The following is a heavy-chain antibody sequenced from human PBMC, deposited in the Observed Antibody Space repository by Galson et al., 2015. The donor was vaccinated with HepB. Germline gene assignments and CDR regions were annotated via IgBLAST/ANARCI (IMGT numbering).Heavy chain of an antibody. CDR3: ARTLLGREAYYFDY. CDR2: IDWDDDK. J-gene: IGHJ4*02. Sequence: PALVKPTQTLTLTCTFSGFSLSTSGMCVSWIRQPPGKALEWLARIDWDDDKYYSTSLKTRLTISKDTSKNQVVLTMTNMDPVDTATYYCARTLLGREAYYFDYWGQGTLVTVSS. CDR1: GFSLSTSGMC. V-gene: IGHV2-70*11. D-gene: IGHD3-16*01.